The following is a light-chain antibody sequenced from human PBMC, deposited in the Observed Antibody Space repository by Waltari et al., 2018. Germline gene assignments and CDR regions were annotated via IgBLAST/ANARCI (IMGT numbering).Light chain of an antibody. CDR3: QHYNTYPPT. J-gene: IGKJ1*01. Sequence: DIQMTQSPSTLSAPVGDRVTVTCRASQNINKWLAWYQQKPGKAPNLLIYDASTLQSGVPSRFSGSGFGTEFTLAISSLQPEDFATYFCQHYNTYPPTFGQGTRVELK. CDR1: QNINKW. CDR2: DAS. V-gene: IGKV1-5*01.